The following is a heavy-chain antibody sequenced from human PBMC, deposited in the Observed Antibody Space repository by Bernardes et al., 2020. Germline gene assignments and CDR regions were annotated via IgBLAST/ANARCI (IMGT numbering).Heavy chain of an antibody. J-gene: IGHJ4*02. CDR1: GGSFSGYY. V-gene: IGHV4-34*01. D-gene: IGHD3-3*01. CDR3: ARAANYDFWGVFDY. Sequence: SEPLSLTCAVYGGSFSGYYWSWIRQPPGKGLEWIGEINHSGSTNYNPSLKSRVTISVDTSKNQFSLKLSSVTAADTAVYYCARAANYDFWGVFDYWGQGTLVTVSS. CDR2: INHSGST.